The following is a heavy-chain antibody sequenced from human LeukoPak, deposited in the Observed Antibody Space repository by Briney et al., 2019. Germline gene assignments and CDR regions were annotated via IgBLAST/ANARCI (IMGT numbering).Heavy chain of an antibody. J-gene: IGHJ5*02. CDR3: ARDSTYYDFRSGYLNWFEP. V-gene: IGHV3-7*01. CDR1: GFTFNNYW. CDR2: IKQDGSEK. D-gene: IGHD3-3*01. Sequence: GGSLRLSCAASGFTFNNYWMSWVRQAPGKGLEWVANIKQDGSEKYYVDSVKGRFTISRDNAKNSLYLQMNSLRAEDMAVYYCARDSTYYDFRSGYLNWFEPWGQGTLVTVSS.